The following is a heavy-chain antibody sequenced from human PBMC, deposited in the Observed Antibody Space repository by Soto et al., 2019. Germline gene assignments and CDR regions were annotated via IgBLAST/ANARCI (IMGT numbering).Heavy chain of an antibody. CDR1: GDYINSGDYY. CDR3: ARSLSASSGWFDP. V-gene: IGHV4-30-4*01. Sequence: QVHLEESGPGLVKASQTLTLTCTVSGDYINSGDYYWTWIRQSPGKGLEWLAYIYKTGTSYYNPSLRSRIFISIDLSTNRFALQVTSVTGADTAFYYCARSLSASSGWFDPWGQGTLVTVSS. CDR2: IYKTGTS. J-gene: IGHJ5*02. D-gene: IGHD6-6*01.